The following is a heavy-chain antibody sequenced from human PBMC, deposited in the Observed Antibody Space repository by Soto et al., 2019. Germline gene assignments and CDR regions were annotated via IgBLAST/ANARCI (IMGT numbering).Heavy chain of an antibody. V-gene: IGHV1-69*13. J-gene: IGHJ6*02. CDR2: IISVFGTA. CDR3: AELELHLDA. CDR1: GGTFSSDV. D-gene: IGHD1-7*01. Sequence: ASVKVSCKASGGTFSSDVISWVRQAPGQGLEWMGGIISVFGTANYAQKFQGRVTITADESTSTAYMELSSLKSEDTAVYYCAELELHLDAWGQGTTVT.